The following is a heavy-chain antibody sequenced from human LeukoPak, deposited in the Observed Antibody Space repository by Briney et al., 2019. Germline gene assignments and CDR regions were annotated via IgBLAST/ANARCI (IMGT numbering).Heavy chain of an antibody. D-gene: IGHD2-15*01. CDR1: GFTFSSYS. V-gene: IGHV3-48*02. Sequence: GGSLRLSCAASGFTFSSYSMNWVRQAPGKGLEWVSYISSSSSTIYYADSVKGRFTISRDNAKNLLYLQMNSLRDEDTAVYYCARCGSAGNCYSRFDPWGQGTLVTVSS. CDR3: ARCGSAGNCYSRFDP. J-gene: IGHJ5*02. CDR2: ISSSSSTI.